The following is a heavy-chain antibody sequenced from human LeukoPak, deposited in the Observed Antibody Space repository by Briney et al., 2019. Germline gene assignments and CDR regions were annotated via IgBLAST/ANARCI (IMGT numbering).Heavy chain of an antibody. CDR1: GYSFTTFG. CDR3: AREGLEGGPRAFDI. Sequence: ASVKVSCKASGYSFTTFGITWVRQAPGQGLEWMAWLSAHIGDTNYSQKFQGRVTVTSDTSTSTAYMELRSLKSDDTAVYFCAREGLEGGPRAFDIWGQGTMVTVSS. CDR2: LSAHIGDT. D-gene: IGHD2-15*01. V-gene: IGHV1-18*01. J-gene: IGHJ3*02.